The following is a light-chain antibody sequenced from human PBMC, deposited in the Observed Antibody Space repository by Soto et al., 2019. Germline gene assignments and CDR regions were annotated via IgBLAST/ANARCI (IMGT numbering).Light chain of an antibody. J-gene: IGKJ1*01. Sequence: VVTQSPATLSVFPGETATLSCRASQSVSSDLAWYQQRPGQAPRLLIYGASTRATGIPARFRGSGSGTEFRLTISSLQSEDFATYYGQQYNTWHPKMAFGRGTKVDI. CDR2: GAS. V-gene: IGKV3-15*01. CDR1: QSVSSD. CDR3: QQYNTWHPKMA.